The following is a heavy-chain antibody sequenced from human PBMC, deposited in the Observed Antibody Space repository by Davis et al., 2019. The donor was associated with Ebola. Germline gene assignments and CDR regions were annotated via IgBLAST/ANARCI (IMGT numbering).Heavy chain of an antibody. J-gene: IGHJ4*02. D-gene: IGHD2-15*01. CDR2: ISAYNGNT. Sequence: ASVKVSCKASGYTFKNSAISWVRQAPGQGLEWMGWISAYNGNTAYAQKFQGRVTITADESTRTAYMELNGLRSEDTAVYYCAHLGPQRYCSGGGCHGYLDYWGQGTLVTVSS. V-gene: IGHV1-18*01. CDR3: AHLGPQRYCSGGGCHGYLDY. CDR1: GYTFKNSA.